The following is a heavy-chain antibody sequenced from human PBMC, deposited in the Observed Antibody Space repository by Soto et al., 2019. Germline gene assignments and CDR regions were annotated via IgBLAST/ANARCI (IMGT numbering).Heavy chain of an antibody. V-gene: IGHV3-53*01. CDR3: ARTPTSPRKGYYYYGMDV. J-gene: IGHJ6*02. CDR2: IYSGGST. CDR1: GFTVSSNY. Sequence: LRLSCAASGFTVSSNYMSWVRQAPGKGLEWVSAIYSGGSTYYADSVKGRFTISRDNSKNTLYLQMNSLRAEDTAVYYCARTPTSPRKGYYYYGMDVWGQGTTVTVSS. D-gene: IGHD1-26*01.